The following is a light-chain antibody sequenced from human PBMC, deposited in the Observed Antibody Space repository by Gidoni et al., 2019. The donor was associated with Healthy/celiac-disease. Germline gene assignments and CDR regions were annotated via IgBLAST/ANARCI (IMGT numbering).Light chain of an antibody. J-gene: IGKJ2*01. Sequence: DIQMTQSPSSLSASVGDRVTITCRASQSISSYLNWYQPKPGKAPKLLIYAASSLQSGVPSRVSGSGSGTDFTLTISSLQPEYFATYYCQQSYSTPPFGQGTKLEIK. V-gene: IGKV1-39*01. CDR2: AAS. CDR1: QSISSY. CDR3: QQSYSTPP.